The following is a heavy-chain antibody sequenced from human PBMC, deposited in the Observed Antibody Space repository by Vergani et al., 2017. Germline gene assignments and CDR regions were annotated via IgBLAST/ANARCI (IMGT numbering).Heavy chain of an antibody. CDR2: ISSSGSTI. CDR3: ARHLEWLSIPYYYGMDV. Sequence: QVQLVESGGGLVKPGGSLRLSCAASGFTFSDYYMSWIRQAQGKGLEWVSYISSSGSTIYYADSVKGQFTISRDNSKNTLYLQMNSLRAEDTAVYYCARHLEWLSIPYYYGMDVWGQGTTVTVSS. CDR1: GFTFSDYY. V-gene: IGHV3-11*01. J-gene: IGHJ6*02. D-gene: IGHD3-3*01.